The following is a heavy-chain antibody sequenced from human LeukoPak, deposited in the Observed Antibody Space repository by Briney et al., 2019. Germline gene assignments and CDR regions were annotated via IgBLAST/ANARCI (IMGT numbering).Heavy chain of an antibody. J-gene: IGHJ6*03. CDR3: AREMAPLGSYYYYYYMDV. V-gene: IGHV1-46*01. D-gene: IGHD2-15*01. CDR1: GYTFTSYY. Sequence: ASVKVSCKASGYTFTSYYMHWVRQAPGQGLEWMGLINPSGGSTNYAQKFQGRVTMTRDMSTSTVYMELSSLRSEDTAVYYCAREMAPLGSYYYYYYMDVWGKGTTVTVSS. CDR2: INPSGGST.